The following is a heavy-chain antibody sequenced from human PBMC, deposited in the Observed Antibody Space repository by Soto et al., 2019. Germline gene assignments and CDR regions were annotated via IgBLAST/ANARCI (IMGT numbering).Heavy chain of an antibody. CDR3: ARQPRSVTIFGVVNPWPFDI. CDR2: IYYSGST. CDR1: GGSISSYY. V-gene: IGHV4-59*01. D-gene: IGHD3-3*01. Sequence: SETLSLTCTVSGGSISSYYWSWIRQPPGKGLEWIGYIYYSGSTNYNPSLKSRVTISVDTSKNQFSLKLSSVTAADTAVYYCARQPRSVTIFGVVNPWPFDIWGQGTMVTISS. J-gene: IGHJ3*02.